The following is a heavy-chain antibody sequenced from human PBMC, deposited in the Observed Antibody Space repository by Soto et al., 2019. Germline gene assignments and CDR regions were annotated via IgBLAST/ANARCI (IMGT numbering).Heavy chain of an antibody. Sequence: QVLLVQSGTELKKPGSSLRVSCKASGGTFNSYALGWVRQVPGQGLEWMGGVFPVFASPDYSPTFHGRLTISADVSAVTGYVEVSGLTAGDTAIYYCARGWGWRQLQDVFYFDWWGQGTWVTVSS. J-gene: IGHJ4*02. CDR2: VFPVFASP. CDR3: ARGWGWRQLQDVFYFDW. V-gene: IGHV1-69*01. D-gene: IGHD3-16*01. CDR1: GGTFNSYA.